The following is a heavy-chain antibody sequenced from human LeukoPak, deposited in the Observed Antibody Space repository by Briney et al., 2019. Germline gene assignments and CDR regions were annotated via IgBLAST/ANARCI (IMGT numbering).Heavy chain of an antibody. J-gene: IGHJ4*02. V-gene: IGHV3-23*01. CDR2: ISDSGQSP. Sequence: GGSLRLSCAASGFTFRSFAMSWVRQSPGKGLEYVAGISDSGQSPYYAASVRGRFTISRDNSNNTLFLQMSSLRAEDTALYYCAKDPGAFPYFFDSWGQGTLVTVSS. D-gene: IGHD2/OR15-2a*01. CDR1: GFTFRSFA. CDR3: AKDPGAFPYFFDS.